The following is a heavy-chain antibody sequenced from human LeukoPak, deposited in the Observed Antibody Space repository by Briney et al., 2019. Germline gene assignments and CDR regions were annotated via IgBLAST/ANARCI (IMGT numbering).Heavy chain of an antibody. CDR1: GYTFTSYG. V-gene: IGHV1-18*01. Sequence: ASVKVSCKASGYTFTSYGISGVRQAPGQGLEWMGWISAYNGNTNYAQKLQGRATMTTATSTRTAYMELRSLRSDDTAVYYCARGSITIFGVVIIPFDYWGQGTLVTVSS. D-gene: IGHD3-3*01. J-gene: IGHJ4*02. CDR2: ISAYNGNT. CDR3: ARGSITIFGVVIIPFDY.